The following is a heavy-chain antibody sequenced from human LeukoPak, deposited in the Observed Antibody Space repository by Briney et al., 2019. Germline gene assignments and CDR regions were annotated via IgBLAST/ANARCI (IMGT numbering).Heavy chain of an antibody. D-gene: IGHD3-3*01. V-gene: IGHV4-34*01. Sequence: NPSETLSLTCAVYGGSFSGYYWSWIRQPPGKGLEWIGEINHSGSTNYNPSLKSRVTISVDTSKNHFSLKLSSVTAADTAVYYCAGGGRRITIFGVVIPYYFDYWGQGTLVTVSS. J-gene: IGHJ4*02. CDR2: INHSGST. CDR1: GGSFSGYY. CDR3: AGGGRRITIFGVVIPYYFDY.